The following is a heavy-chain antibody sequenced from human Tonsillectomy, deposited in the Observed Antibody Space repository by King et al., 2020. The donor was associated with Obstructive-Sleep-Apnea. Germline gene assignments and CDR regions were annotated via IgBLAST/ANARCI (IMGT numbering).Heavy chain of an antibody. Sequence: VQLVESGGGLVQPGRSLRLSCAASGFTFDDYAMHWVRQAPGKGLEWVSGISWNSGKIGYADSVKGRFTISRDNAKNSLYLQMNSLRTEDTALYYCAKEVDISGSYYGVFDYWGQGTLVTVSS. V-gene: IGHV3-9*01. J-gene: IGHJ4*02. D-gene: IGHD3-22*01. CDR2: ISWNSGKI. CDR1: GFTFDDYA. CDR3: AKEVDISGSYYGVFDY.